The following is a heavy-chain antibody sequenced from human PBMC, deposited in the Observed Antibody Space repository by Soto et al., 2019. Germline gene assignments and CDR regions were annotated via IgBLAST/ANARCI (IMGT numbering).Heavy chain of an antibody. Sequence: SETLSLTCAVYGGSFSGYYWSWIRQPPGKGLEWIGEINHSGSTNYNPSLESRVTISVDTSKNQFSLKLSSVTAADTAVYYCARGPLRYCSGGSCYSVYYYYGMDVWGQGTTVTVSS. CDR1: GGSFSGYY. CDR2: INHSGST. CDR3: ARGPLRYCSGGSCYSVYYYYGMDV. V-gene: IGHV4-34*01. D-gene: IGHD2-15*01. J-gene: IGHJ6*02.